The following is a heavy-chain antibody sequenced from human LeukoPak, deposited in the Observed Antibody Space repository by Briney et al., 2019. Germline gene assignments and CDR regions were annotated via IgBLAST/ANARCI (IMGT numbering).Heavy chain of an antibody. V-gene: IGHV1-18*01. CDR1: GYTFTSYG. Sequence: GASVKVSCKASGYTFTSYGISWVRQAPGQGLEWMGWISAYNGNTNYAQKLQGRVTMTTDTSTSTAYMELRSLRSDDTAVYYCARPIAAAGTGRDAFDIWGQGTMVTVSS. CDR2: ISAYNGNT. D-gene: IGHD6-13*01. CDR3: ARPIAAAGTGRDAFDI. J-gene: IGHJ3*02.